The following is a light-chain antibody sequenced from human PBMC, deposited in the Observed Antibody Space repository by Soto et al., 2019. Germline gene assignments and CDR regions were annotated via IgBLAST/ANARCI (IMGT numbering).Light chain of an antibody. V-gene: IGKV1-5*01. CDR2: DAS. CDR3: QEYESYSRT. CDR1: QSITTW. Sequence: DIPMTQSPSILSASVGDRVTFTCRASQSITTWLAWYQQKPGKAPELLIFDASTLESGVPSRFSGSGSGTEFTLTISSLQPDDFATYYCQEYESYSRTFGQGTKVEIK. J-gene: IGKJ1*01.